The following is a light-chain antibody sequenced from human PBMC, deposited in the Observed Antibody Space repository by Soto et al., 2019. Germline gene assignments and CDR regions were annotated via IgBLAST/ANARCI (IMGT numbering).Light chain of an antibody. CDR1: SSNIGNNY. J-gene: IGLJ2*01. V-gene: IGLV1-51*02. CDR2: ENN. CDR3: GTWDSSLSAGWAL. Sequence: QSVLTQPPSVSAAPGQKVTISCSGSSSNIGNNYVSWYQQLPGTAPKLLIYENNKRPSGIPDRFSGSKSGTSATLGITGLQTGDEADYYCGTWDSSLSAGWALFGGGTQLTVL.